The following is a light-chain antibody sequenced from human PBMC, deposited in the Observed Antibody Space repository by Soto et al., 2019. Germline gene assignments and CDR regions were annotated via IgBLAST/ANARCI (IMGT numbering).Light chain of an antibody. Sequence: QSALTQPASVSGSPGQSITISCTGTSSDVGGYNYVSWYQQHPGKAPKLMIYDVSDRSSGVSNRFSGSKSGNTASLTISGLQAEDEADYYCSSYTSISTLFGGRTKLTVL. CDR1: SSDVGGYNY. V-gene: IGLV2-14*01. J-gene: IGLJ2*01. CDR2: DVS. CDR3: SSYTSISTL.